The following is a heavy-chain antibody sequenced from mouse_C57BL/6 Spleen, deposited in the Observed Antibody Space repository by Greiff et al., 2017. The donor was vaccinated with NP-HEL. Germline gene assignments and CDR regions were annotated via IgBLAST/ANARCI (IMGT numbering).Heavy chain of an antibody. CDR3: ARQGTTVRYFDV. V-gene: IGHV5-6*01. Sequence: EVKLVESGGDLVKPGGSLKLSCAASGFTFSSYGMSWVRQTPDKRLEWVATISSGGSYTYYPDSVKGRFTISRDNAKNTLYRQMSSLKSEDTAMYYCARQGTTVRYFDVWGTGTTVTVSS. D-gene: IGHD1-1*01. J-gene: IGHJ1*03. CDR2: ISSGGSYT. CDR1: GFTFSSYG.